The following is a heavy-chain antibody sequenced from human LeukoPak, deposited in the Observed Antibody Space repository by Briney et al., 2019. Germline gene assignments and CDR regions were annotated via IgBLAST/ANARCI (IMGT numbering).Heavy chain of an antibody. CDR2: IWYDASNK. CDR1: GISFRSYG. D-gene: IGHD3-9*01. V-gene: IGHV3-33*01. J-gene: IGHJ6*02. Sequence: GRSLRLSCAASGISFRSYGMHWVRQAPGKGLEWVTFIWYDASNKYYAESVKGRFTISRDNSRNTVFLQMNSLRAEDTAMYYCVRRYMDVWGQGTTVTVSS. CDR3: VRRYMDV.